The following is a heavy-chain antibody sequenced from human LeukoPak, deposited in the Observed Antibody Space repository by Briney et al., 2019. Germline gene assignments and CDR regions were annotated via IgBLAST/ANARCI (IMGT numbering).Heavy chain of an antibody. J-gene: IGHJ4*02. Sequence: SGPALVKPTQTLTLTCTFSGFSLSTSGMCVSWIRQPPGKALEWLARIDWDDDKYYSTSLKTRLTISKDTSKNQVVLTMTNMDPVDTATYYCARMGDYGGNPALDYWGQGTLVTVSS. CDR1: GFSLSTSGMC. CDR3: ARMGDYGGNPALDY. V-gene: IGHV2-70*11. CDR2: IDWDDDK. D-gene: IGHD4-23*01.